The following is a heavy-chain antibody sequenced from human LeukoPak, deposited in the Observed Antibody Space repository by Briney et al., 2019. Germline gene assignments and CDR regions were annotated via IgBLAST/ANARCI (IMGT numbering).Heavy chain of an antibody. CDR3: AKSAEVGVTIAPDY. V-gene: IGHV3-30*18. Sequence: GGSLRLSCAASRFTFSSYGMHWVRQAPGKGLEWVAVISYDGSNKYYADSVKGRFTISRDNSKNTLFLQMNSLRAEDTAVYYCAKSAEVGVTIAPDYWGQGTLVTVSS. D-gene: IGHD1-26*01. J-gene: IGHJ4*02. CDR1: RFTFSSYG. CDR2: ISYDGSNK.